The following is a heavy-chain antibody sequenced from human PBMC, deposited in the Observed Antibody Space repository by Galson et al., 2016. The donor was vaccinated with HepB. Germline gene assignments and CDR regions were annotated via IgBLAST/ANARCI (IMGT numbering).Heavy chain of an antibody. CDR1: GFTFSNYA. D-gene: IGHD1-26*01. Sequence: SLRLSCAVSGFTFSNYAMSWVRQAPGKGLEWVSGMNSDGIRTSHADSVAGRFTISRDNAKNTLYLQMNSLRVEDTAVYFCARGGYSDTWYDYYGMDVWGQGTTVTVSS. CDR3: ARGGYSDTWYDYYGMDV. V-gene: IGHV3-74*01. J-gene: IGHJ6*02. CDR2: MNSDGIRT.